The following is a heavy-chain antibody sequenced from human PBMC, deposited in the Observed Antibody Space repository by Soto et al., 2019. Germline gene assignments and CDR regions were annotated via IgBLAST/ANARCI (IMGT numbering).Heavy chain of an antibody. D-gene: IGHD2-2*01. CDR3: ARDPNSGVVGPAAIGWFDP. Sequence: QVQLVESGGGVVQPGRSLRLSCAASGFTFSSYGMHWVRQAPGKGLEWVAVIWYDGSNKYYADSVKGRFTISRDNSKNTLYLKMNRLRAEDTAVYYCARDPNSGVVGPAAIGWFDPWGEGTLVTVSS. CDR1: GFTFSSYG. CDR2: IWYDGSNK. V-gene: IGHV3-33*01. J-gene: IGHJ5*02.